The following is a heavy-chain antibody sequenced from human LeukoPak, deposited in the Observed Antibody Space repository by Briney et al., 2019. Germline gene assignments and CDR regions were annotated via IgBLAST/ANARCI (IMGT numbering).Heavy chain of an antibody. J-gene: IGHJ4*02. D-gene: IGHD2-2*01. CDR3: ARDFIVVVPAAITAPGLDY. V-gene: IGHV1-2*02. CDR1: GYTFTGYY. CDR2: INPNSGGT. Sequence: ASVKVSCKASGYTFTGYYMHWVRQAPGQGLEWMGWINPNSGGTNYAQKFQGRVTMTRDTSISTAYMALSRLRSDDTAVYYCARDFIVVVPAAITAPGLDYWGQGTLVTVSS.